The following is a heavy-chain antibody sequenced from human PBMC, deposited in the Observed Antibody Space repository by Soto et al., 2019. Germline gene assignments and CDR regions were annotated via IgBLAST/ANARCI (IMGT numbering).Heavy chain of an antibody. CDR2: IIPIFGTA. CDR1: GGTFSSYA. J-gene: IGHJ4*02. D-gene: IGHD6-13*01. CDR3: ASSPGIAAPGVNYFDY. V-gene: IGHV1-69*01. Sequence: QVQLMQSGAEVKKPGSSVKVSCKASGGTFSSYAISWVRQAPGQGLEWMGGIIPIFGTANYAQKFQGRVTITADESTSTAYMELSSLRSEDTAVYYCASSPGIAAPGVNYFDYWGQGTLVTVSS.